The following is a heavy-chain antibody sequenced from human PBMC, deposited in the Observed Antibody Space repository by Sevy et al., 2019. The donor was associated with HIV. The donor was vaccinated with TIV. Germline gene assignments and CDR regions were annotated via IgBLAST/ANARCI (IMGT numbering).Heavy chain of an antibody. CDR2: IYYSGSI. Sequence: SETLSLTCTVSGGSISSYYWSWIRQPPGKGLEWIGYIYYSGSINYNPSLKSRVTISVDTSKNQFSLKLSSVTAADTAVYYCGRGGGSSYGGYYYYYYMDVWGKGTTVTVSS. V-gene: IGHV4-59*01. CDR3: GRGGGSSYGGYYYYYYMDV. D-gene: IGHD6-6*01. CDR1: GGSISSYY. J-gene: IGHJ6*03.